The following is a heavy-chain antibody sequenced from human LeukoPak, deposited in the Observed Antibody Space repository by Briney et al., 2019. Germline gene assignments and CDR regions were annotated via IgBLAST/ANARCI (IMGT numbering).Heavy chain of an antibody. J-gene: IGHJ6*02. V-gene: IGHV1-2*02. CDR3: ARAKEGYNYHYYGMDV. CDR2: INPHSGGT. D-gene: IGHD5-12*01. CDR1: GYTFTGYY. Sequence: ASVKVSCKASGYTFTGYYLHWVRQAPGQGLEWVGWINPHSGGTNYAQKFQGSVTMTRDTSISTAYMELSRLRSDDTAVFYCARAKEGYNYHYYGMDVWGQGTTVTVSS.